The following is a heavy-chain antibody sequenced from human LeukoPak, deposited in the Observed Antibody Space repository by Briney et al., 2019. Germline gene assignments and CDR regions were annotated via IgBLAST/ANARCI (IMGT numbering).Heavy chain of an antibody. CDR2: IYYSGST. D-gene: IGHD4-11*01. J-gene: IGHJ4*02. CDR1: GGSISSYY. CDR3: ARDDGDYSFGY. Sequence: SETLSLTCTVSGGSISSYYWSWIRQPPGKGLEWIGYIYYSGSTYYNPSLKSRVTISVDTSKNQFSLKLSSVTAADTAVYYCARDDGDYSFGYWGQGTLVTVSS. V-gene: IGHV4-59*12.